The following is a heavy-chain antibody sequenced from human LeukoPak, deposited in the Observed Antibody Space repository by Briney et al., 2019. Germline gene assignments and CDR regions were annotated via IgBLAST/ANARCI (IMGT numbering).Heavy chain of an antibody. CDR2: ISSSSSYR. Sequence: PGGSLRLSCAASGFTFTTYSMNWVRQAPGKGLEWVSSISSSSSYRYYADSVKGRFTISRDNSKNTLYLQMNSLRAEDTAVYYCASLSYDSSGSSFDYWGQGTLVTVSS. V-gene: IGHV3-21*01. CDR1: GFTFTTYS. D-gene: IGHD3-22*01. CDR3: ASLSYDSSGSSFDY. J-gene: IGHJ4*02.